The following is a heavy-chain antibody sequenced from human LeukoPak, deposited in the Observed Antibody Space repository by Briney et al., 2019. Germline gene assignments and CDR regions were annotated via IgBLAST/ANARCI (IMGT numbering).Heavy chain of an antibody. CDR3: ARDGTAAGLYFDL. CDR2: IKYDGGEK. V-gene: IGHV3-7*01. J-gene: IGHJ4*01. CDR1: GFTFSSYW. Sequence: GGSLRLSCSVSGFTFSSYWMNWVRQAPGKGLEWVASIKYDGGEKSYVDSVRDRFTIYRDNTKNSLYLQMSSLRGEDTAVYYCARDGTAAGLYFDLWGRGTLVTVSS. D-gene: IGHD6-13*01.